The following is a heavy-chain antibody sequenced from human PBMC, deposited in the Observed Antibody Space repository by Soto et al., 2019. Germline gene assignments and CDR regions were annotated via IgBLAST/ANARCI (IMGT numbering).Heavy chain of an antibody. D-gene: IGHD2-15*01. J-gene: IGHJ4*02. Sequence: EVQLSESGGGLVQPGGSLRLSCAASGFTFSSHAMSWVRQAPGKGLVWVSTISNGGGSTYHTDSVKGRFTISRDNSENTVYLEMNSLRDEDTAVYYCAKAQAGYCSGGSCYTGSDYWGQGTLVTVSS. CDR1: GFTFSSHA. CDR3: AKAQAGYCSGGSCYTGSDY. CDR2: ISNGGGST. V-gene: IGHV3-23*01.